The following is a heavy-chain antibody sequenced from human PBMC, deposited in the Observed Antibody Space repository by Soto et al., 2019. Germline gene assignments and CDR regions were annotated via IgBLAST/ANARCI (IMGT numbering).Heavy chain of an antibody. V-gene: IGHV4-34*01. CDR2: IKHSGLT. D-gene: IGHD1-20*01. Sequence: ETLALTGAVSGGAFHDYYGSWFRQPPVKGLEWIGEIKHSGLTNYNSSLKSRITMSVDTTKNRFSLKLSSVTAADTAVYYCARVYTKTCSPDAFDICAQGAVVT. CDR1: GGAFHDYY. CDR3: ARVYTKTCSPDAFDI. J-gene: IGHJ3*02.